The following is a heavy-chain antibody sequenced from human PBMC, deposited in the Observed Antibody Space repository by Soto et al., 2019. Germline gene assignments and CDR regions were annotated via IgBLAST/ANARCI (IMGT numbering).Heavy chain of an antibody. CDR1: GDSVNTSDW. V-gene: IGHV4-4*02. J-gene: IGHJ4*02. CDR3: ARDHQSRGTWSSDY. D-gene: IGHD1-1*01. CDR2: IYHGGNI. Sequence: QVQLQESGPGLVQPSGTLSLTCAVSGDSVNTSDWWNWVRQPPGKGLEWIGEIYHGGNIYYNPSLKSRVTISLDKSKNEVSLQLSSVTAADTAVYYCARDHQSRGTWSSDYWGQGALVTVSS.